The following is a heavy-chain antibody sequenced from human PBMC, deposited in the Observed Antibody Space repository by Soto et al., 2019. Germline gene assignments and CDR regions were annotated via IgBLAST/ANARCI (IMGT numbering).Heavy chain of an antibody. CDR1: GGSFTSNNW. CDR2: IYRTGST. Sequence: QVQLQESGPGLVKPSGTLSLTCAVSGGSFTSNNWWTWVRQPPGQGLEWIGEIYRTGSTNYNPSLKSRVTISLDKYENQFSLKVTSMTAADTAVYYGASRDPGTSVDYWGQGTLVTVSS. D-gene: IGHD1-7*01. CDR3: ASRDPGTSVDY. J-gene: IGHJ4*02. V-gene: IGHV4-4*02.